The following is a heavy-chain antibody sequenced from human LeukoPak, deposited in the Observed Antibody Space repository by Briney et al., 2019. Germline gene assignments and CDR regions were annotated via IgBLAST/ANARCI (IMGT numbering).Heavy chain of an antibody. CDR2: INPNSGGS. J-gene: IGHJ3*02. V-gene: IGHV1-2*06. CDR1: GYTFTGYY. CDR3: ARSKAWELPNAFDI. Sequence: GASVKVSCKASGYTFTGYYMHWVRQAPGQGLGWMGRINPNSGGSNYAQKFQGRVTMTRDTSISTAYMELSRLRSDDTAVYYCARSKAWELPNAFDIWGQGTMVTVSS. D-gene: IGHD1-26*01.